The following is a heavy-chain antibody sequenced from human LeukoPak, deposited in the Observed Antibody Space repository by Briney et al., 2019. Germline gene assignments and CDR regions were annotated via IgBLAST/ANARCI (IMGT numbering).Heavy chain of an antibody. CDR1: GGSVSSSSYY. CDR3: ATYPKSYNTGWIALDS. Sequence: PSETLSLTCTVSGGSVSSSSYYWVWIRQPPGKGLEWIGSINYSGNTYYNPSLKSRVTISVDTSKNHFSLKLNSVTAADTAIYYCATYPKSYNTGWIALDSWGPGTKVTVFS. CDR2: INYSGNT. D-gene: IGHD6-19*01. V-gene: IGHV4-39*02. J-gene: IGHJ3*01.